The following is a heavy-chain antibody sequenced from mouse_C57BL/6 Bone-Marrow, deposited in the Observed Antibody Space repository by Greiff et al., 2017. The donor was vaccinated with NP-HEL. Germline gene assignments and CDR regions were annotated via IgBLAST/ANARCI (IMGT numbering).Heavy chain of an antibody. CDR3: ARGGWLLFYWYFDV. CDR2: LSSGSSTI. V-gene: IGHV5-17*01. J-gene: IGHJ1*03. D-gene: IGHD2-3*01. Sequence: EVQRVESGGGLVKPGGSLKLSCAASGFTFSDYGMHWVRQAPEKGLEWVAYLSSGSSTIYYADTVKGRFTISRAHAKNTLSRQMTSLRSEDTAMYYCARGGWLLFYWYFDVWGTGTTVTVSS. CDR1: GFTFSDYG.